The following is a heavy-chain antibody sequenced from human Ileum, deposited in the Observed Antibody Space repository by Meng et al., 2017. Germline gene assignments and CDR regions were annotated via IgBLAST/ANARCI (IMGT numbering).Heavy chain of an antibody. CDR3: ARTYNTPFFDS. D-gene: IGHD1-14*01. J-gene: IGHJ4*02. CDR2: TYYTGLT. V-gene: IGHV4-61*01. CDR1: CASVNFGLYF. Sequence: QQERGPRLVRPADTLSPPCIVSCASVNFGLYFWSWIRQSPGKTLEWIGHTYYTGLTNYNPSLKSRVAISLDASKNQFSLKLNSVSAADSAVYFCARTYNTPFFDSWGQGTLVTVSS.